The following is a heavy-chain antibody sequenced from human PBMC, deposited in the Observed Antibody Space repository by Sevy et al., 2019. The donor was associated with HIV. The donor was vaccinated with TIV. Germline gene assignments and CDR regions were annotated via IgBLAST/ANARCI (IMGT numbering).Heavy chain of an antibody. CDR2: NTTYNGYT. Sequence: ASVKVSCRTSGYTFTHYRLNWVRQAPGQGLEWMGWNTTYNGYTYYAQQLQGRVTITRDTSTTTTYMELRSLTSDDTAIYFCARGDYAWDYWGQGTLVTVSS. CDR1: GYTFTHYR. V-gene: IGHV1-18*01. D-gene: IGHD4-17*01. CDR3: ARGDYAWDY. J-gene: IGHJ4*02.